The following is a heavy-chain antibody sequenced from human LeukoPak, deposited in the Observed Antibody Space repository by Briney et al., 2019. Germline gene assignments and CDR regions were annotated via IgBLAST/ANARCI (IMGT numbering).Heavy chain of an antibody. Sequence: GSSVKVSCKASGGTFSSYAISWARQAPGQGLEWMGWISAYNGHINYAERLQDRVTMTTDTSTSTAYMELRSLRSDDTAVYYCARDPNVVAATPWFDPWGQGTLVTVSS. V-gene: IGHV1-18*01. CDR1: GGTFSSYA. CDR2: ISAYNGHI. D-gene: IGHD2-15*01. CDR3: ARDPNVVAATPWFDP. J-gene: IGHJ5*02.